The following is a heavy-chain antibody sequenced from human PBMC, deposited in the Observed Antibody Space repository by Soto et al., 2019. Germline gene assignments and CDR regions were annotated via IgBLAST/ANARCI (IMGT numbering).Heavy chain of an antibody. CDR1: GYSFTDYH. CDR2: INPKSGGT. CDR3: ARGDSTDCSNGVCSFFYNHDMEV. D-gene: IGHD2-8*01. Sequence: ASVKVSCKASGYSFTDYHIHWVRQAPGQGLEWLGRINPKSGGTSTAQKFQGWVTMTTDTSISTASMELIRLTSDDTAIHYCARGDSTDCSNGVCSFFYNHDMEVWGQ. J-gene: IGHJ6*02. V-gene: IGHV1-2*04.